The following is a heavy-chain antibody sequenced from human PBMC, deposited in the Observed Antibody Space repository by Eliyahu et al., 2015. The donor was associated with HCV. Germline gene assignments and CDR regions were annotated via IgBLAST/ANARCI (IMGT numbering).Heavy chain of an antibody. CDR3: AKDVYGSGSTLDY. CDR2: ISWNSGSI. V-gene: IGHV3-9*01. D-gene: IGHD3-10*01. J-gene: IGHJ4*02. CDR1: GFTFDDYA. Sequence: EVQLVESGGGLVQPGRSLRLSXAAXGFTFDDYAXHWVRQXPGKGLEWVSGISWNSGSIGYADSVKGRFTISRDNAKNSLYLQMNSLRAEDTALYYCAKDVYGSGSTLDYWGQGTLVTVSS.